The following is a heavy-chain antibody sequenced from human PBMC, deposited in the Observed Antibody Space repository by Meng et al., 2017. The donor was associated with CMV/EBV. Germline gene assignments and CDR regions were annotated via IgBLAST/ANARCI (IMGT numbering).Heavy chain of an antibody. CDR2: ISDSGDST. V-gene: IGHV3-23*01. Sequence: ETLSLTCAASGFTFSNYAMAWVRQAPGKGLEWVSAISDSGDSTYYADSVKGRFTIARDNSENTLNLQVNSLRADDTAVYYCAKGGTIFGVIIRDYYYSMDVWGQGTTVTVSS. CDR1: GFTFSNYA. J-gene: IGHJ6*02. D-gene: IGHD3-3*01. CDR3: AKGGTIFGVIIRDYYYSMDV.